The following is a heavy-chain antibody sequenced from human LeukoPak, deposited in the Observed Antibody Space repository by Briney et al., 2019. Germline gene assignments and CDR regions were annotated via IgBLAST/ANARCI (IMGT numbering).Heavy chain of an antibody. Sequence: ASVKVSCKASGYTFTSYGISWVRQAPGQGLEWMGGIIPIFGTANYAQKFQGRATITADESTSTAYMELSSLRSEDTAVYYCARAGRDTVVVPAAISRYYYYYYMDIWGKGTTVTISS. CDR2: IIPIFGTA. V-gene: IGHV1-69*13. CDR1: GYTFTSYG. CDR3: ARAGRDTVVVPAAISRYYYYYYMDI. D-gene: IGHD2-2*01. J-gene: IGHJ6*03.